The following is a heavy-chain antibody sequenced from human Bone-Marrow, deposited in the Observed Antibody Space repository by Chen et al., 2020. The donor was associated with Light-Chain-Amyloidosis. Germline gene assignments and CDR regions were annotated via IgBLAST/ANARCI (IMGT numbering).Heavy chain of an antibody. CDR1: GGSTDSHY. J-gene: IGHJ3*02. D-gene: IGHD3-10*01. CDR3: ARVRKRITITKPFDAFDI. Sequence: ETLSLTCTVAGGSTDSHYWSWIRQPPGKTLEWIASIYYKGNIKYNPSLYGRAIVAADRPKNQLSLRLHXXXXXDTAXXYCARVRKRITITKPFDAFDIWGQGTVVTVSS. V-gene: IGHV4-59*11. CDR2: IYYKGNI.